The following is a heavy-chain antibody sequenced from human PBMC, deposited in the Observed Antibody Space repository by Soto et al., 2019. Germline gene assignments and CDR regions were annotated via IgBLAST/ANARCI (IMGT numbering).Heavy chain of an antibody. J-gene: IGHJ6*02. CDR2: IMTFFGAA. CDR3: ARGGKERFRGPGMDV. V-gene: IGHV1-69*13. Sequence: SVKVSCKASGDRFSTYAFNWVRQAPGQGLEWLGGIMTFFGAAMYAQKFQGRVTITADELTTTVYMELSGLRYEDTAVYYCARGGKERFRGPGMDVWGQGTTVTVSS. CDR1: GDRFSTYA. D-gene: IGHD1-1*01.